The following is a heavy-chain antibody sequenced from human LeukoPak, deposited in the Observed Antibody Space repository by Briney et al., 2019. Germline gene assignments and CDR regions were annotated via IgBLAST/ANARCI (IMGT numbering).Heavy chain of an antibody. CDR3: PKDRDSAASDIDV. J-gene: IGHJ6*03. Sequence: GGSLRLSCAASGFTFSSYGMHWVRQAPGKGLEWVAFTRYDGSTKYYADSVNGRFTISRDNSKNTLYLQMNSLRAEDTAMYYCPKDRDSAASDIDVWGRGTTVTVSS. CDR1: GFTFSSYG. V-gene: IGHV3-30*02. CDR2: TRYDGSTK. D-gene: IGHD6-13*01.